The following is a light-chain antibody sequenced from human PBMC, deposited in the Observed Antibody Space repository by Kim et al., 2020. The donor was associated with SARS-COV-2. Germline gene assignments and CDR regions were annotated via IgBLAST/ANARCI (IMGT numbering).Light chain of an antibody. CDR2: DAS. Sequence: EIVLTQSPGTLSLSPGNRATLSCRASQSVGSYLAWYQQKPGQAPRLLIFDASNRATGIPARFSGSGSGTGFTLTISSLDPEDCAVYYCQQRSNWPPTFGQGTKVEIK. CDR1: QSVGSY. V-gene: IGKV3-11*01. J-gene: IGKJ1*01. CDR3: QQRSNWPPT.